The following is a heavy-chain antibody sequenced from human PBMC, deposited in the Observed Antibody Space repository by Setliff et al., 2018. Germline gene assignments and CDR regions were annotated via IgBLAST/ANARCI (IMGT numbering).Heavy chain of an antibody. CDR2: IYTSWST. V-gene: IGHV4-61*09. CDR1: GESIDSVATGNHY. Sequence: SETLSLTCIVSGESIDSVATGNHYWNWIRQPVGKGLEWLGQIYTSWSTNYNPSLKGRATLSIDASKNQFSLKLSSVTAADTAVYYCARMSGFQYMDVWGKGTTVTVSS. J-gene: IGHJ6*03. CDR3: ARMSGFQYMDV. D-gene: IGHD3-3*01.